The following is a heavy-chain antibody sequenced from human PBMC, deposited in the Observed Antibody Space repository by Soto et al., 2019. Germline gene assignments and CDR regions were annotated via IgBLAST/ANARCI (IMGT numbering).Heavy chain of an antibody. CDR2: IYYSGST. CDR3: ARAVVVVVAATDYYGMDV. V-gene: IGHV4-31*03. D-gene: IGHD2-15*01. J-gene: IGHJ6*02. CDR1: GGSISSGGYY. Sequence: PSETLSLTCTVSGGSISSGGYYWSWIRQHPGKGLEWIGYIYYSGSTYYNPSLKSRVTISVDTSKNQFSLKLSSVTAADTAVYYCARAVVVVVAATDYYGMDVWGQGTTVTVSS.